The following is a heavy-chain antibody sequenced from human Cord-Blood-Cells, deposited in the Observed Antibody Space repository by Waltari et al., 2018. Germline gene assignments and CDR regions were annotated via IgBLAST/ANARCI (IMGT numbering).Heavy chain of an antibody. J-gene: IGHJ5*02. Sequence: GQLVESGGGLVQPGGSLRLSCAASGFTFSSYSMNWVRQAPGKGLEWVSDISSSSSTIYYADSVKGRFTISRDNAKNSLYLQMNSLRDEDTAVYYCAREKGSSSWYWFDPWGQGTLVTVSS. CDR3: AREKGSSSWYWFDP. D-gene: IGHD6-13*01. V-gene: IGHV3-48*02. CDR2: ISSSSSTI. CDR1: GFTFSSYS.